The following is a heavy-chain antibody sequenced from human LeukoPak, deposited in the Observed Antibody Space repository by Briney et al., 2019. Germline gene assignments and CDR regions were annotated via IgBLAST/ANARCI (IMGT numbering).Heavy chain of an antibody. D-gene: IGHD2-15*01. CDR1: GFTFSSYG. V-gene: IGHV3-33*06. CDR3: EKEGIYCSGGSCYFDY. CDR2: IWYDGSNK. J-gene: IGHJ4*02. Sequence: GGSLRLSCAASGFTFSSYGMHWVRQAPGKGLEWVAVIWYDGSNKYYADSVKGRFTISRDNSKNTLYLQMNSLRAEDTAVYYCEKEGIYCSGGSCYFDYWGQGTLVTVSS.